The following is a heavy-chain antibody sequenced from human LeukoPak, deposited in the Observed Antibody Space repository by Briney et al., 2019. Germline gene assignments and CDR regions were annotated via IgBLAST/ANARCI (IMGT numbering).Heavy chain of an antibody. CDR1: GASINNYF. V-gene: IGHV4-59*01. D-gene: IGHD3-22*01. Sequence: SETLSPTCAVSGASINNYFWSWIRQPPGKGLEWIGYIHTSGTSNYNPSLKGRATFSVDTSDNQLSLRLNSVTAADTAVYYCASLGGYYESSNSSQLETFDIWGQGTMVIVSS. J-gene: IGHJ3*02. CDR3: ASLGGYYESSNSSQLETFDI. CDR2: IHTSGTS.